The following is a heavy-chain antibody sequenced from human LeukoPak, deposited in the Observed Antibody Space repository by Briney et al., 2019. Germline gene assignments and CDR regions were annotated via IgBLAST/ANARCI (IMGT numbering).Heavy chain of an antibody. CDR2: ISWNSGSI. D-gene: IGHD6-13*01. CDR1: GFTFDDYA. CDR3: AKDKGYSSSWYSAFDI. V-gene: IGHV3-9*01. J-gene: IGHJ3*02. Sequence: PGGSLRLSCAASGFTFDDYAMHWVRQAPGKGLEWVSGISWNSGSIGYADSVKGRFTISRDNAKNSLYLQMNSLRAEDTALYYCAKDKGYSSSWYSAFDIWGQGTVVTVSS.